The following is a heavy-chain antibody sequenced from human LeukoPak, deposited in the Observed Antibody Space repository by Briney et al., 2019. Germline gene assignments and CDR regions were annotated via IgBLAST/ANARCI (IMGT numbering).Heavy chain of an antibody. Sequence: ASVKVSCKASGYTFTSYDINWVRQATGQGLEWMGWMNPNSGNTGYAQKFQGRVTMTRNTPISTAYMELSSLRSEDTAVYYCARWDLIAATHGNYYYYGMDVWGQGTTVTVSS. CDR2: MNPNSGNT. CDR1: GYTFTSYD. V-gene: IGHV1-8*01. J-gene: IGHJ6*02. CDR3: ARWDLIAATHGNYYYYGMDV. D-gene: IGHD2-15*01.